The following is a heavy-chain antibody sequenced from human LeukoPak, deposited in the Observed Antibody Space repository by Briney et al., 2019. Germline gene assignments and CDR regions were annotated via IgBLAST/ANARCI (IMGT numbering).Heavy chain of an antibody. V-gene: IGHV3-48*03. CDR3: ARFEKTYCGGDCYEADDY. CDR2: ISSSGSTI. CDR1: GFTFSSYE. Sequence: GGSLRLSCAASGFTFSSYEMNWVRQAPGKGLEWVSYISSSGSTIYYADSVKGRFTISRDNAKNSLYLQMNSLRAEDTAVYYCARFEKTYCGGDCYEADDYWGQGTLVTVS. D-gene: IGHD2-21*02. J-gene: IGHJ4*02.